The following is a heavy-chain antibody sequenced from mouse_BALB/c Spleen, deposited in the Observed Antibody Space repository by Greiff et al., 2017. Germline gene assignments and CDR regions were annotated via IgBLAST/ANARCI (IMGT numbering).Heavy chain of an antibody. V-gene: IGHV1-87*01. CDR3: ARFLYDYDEAWFAY. J-gene: IGHJ3*01. Sequence: QVQLKQSGAELARPGASVKLSCKASGYTFTSYWMQWVKQRPGQGLEWIGAIYPGDGDTRYTQKFKGKATLTADKSSSTAYMQLSSLTSDDSAVYFCARFLYDYDEAWFAYWGQGTLVTVSA. CDR1: GYTFTSYW. D-gene: IGHD2-4*01. CDR2: IYPGDGDT.